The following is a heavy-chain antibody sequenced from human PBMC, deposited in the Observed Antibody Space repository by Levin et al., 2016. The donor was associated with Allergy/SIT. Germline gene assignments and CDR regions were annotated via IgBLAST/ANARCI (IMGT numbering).Heavy chain of an antibody. Sequence: SVKVSCKASGGTFSSYAISWVRQAPGQGLEWMGRIIPILGIANYAQKFQGRVTITADKSTSTAYMELSSLRSEDTAVYYCARDSATEWELSIAFDYWGQGTLVTVSS. D-gene: IGHD1-26*01. CDR2: IIPILGIA. J-gene: IGHJ4*02. CDR3: ARDSATEWELSIAFDY. V-gene: IGHV1-69*04. CDR1: GGTFSSYA.